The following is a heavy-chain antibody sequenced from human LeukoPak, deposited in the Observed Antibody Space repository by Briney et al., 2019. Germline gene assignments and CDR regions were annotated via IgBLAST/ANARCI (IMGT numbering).Heavy chain of an antibody. CDR3: ARTRRYDSSGYHEY. CDR1: GYTFTSYG. J-gene: IGHJ4*02. D-gene: IGHD3-22*01. V-gene: IGHV1-18*01. CDR2: ISPNNGNT. Sequence: ASVKVSCKASGYTFTSYGISWARQAPGQGLEWMGWISPNNGNTKYEQKLQGRVTMTTDTSTSTAYMELRSLRSDDTAVYYCARTRRYDSSGYHEYWGQGTLVTVSS.